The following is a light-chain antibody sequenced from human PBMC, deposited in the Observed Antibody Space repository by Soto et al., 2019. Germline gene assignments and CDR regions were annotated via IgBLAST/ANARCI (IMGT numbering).Light chain of an antibody. CDR2: EVS. J-gene: IGLJ2*01. CDR3: SSYAGSNNVV. CDR1: SSDVGGYNY. V-gene: IGLV2-8*01. Sequence: QSVLTQPPSASGSPGQSVTISCTGTSSDVGGYNYVSWYQQHPGKAPKLMIYEVSKRPSGVPDRFSGSKSGITASLTVSGLQAEDEADYYCSSYAGSNNVVFGGGTKLTVL.